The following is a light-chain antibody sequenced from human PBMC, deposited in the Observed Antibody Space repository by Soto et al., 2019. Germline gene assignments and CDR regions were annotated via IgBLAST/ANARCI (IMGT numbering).Light chain of an antibody. CDR1: QSVSSN. J-gene: IGKJ4*01. V-gene: IGKV3-15*01. CDR2: GAS. Sequence: EIVMTQSPATLSVSPGERATLSCRASQSVSSNLAWYQQKPGQAPRLLISGASTRATGIPARFSGSGSGTEFTLTISSLQSEDFAVYYCQQFGDSLTFGGGTKVEI. CDR3: QQFGDSLT.